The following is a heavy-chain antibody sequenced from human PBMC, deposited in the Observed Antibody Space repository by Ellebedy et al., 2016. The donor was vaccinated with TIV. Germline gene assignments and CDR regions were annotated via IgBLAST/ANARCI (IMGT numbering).Heavy chain of an antibody. Sequence: GESLKISCEASGPTTFKSHGMAWVRQDQGRGLEWVSSISTTPSTHYADSVKGRFTISRDNPKNTLYLQMNNLRVEDTAVDHWATQLLNTEFWGQGTPVIVSA. V-gene: IGHV3-23*01. CDR1: GPTTFKSHG. CDR2: ISTTPST. J-gene: IGHJ4*02. CDR3: ATQLLNTEF. D-gene: IGHD3-10*01.